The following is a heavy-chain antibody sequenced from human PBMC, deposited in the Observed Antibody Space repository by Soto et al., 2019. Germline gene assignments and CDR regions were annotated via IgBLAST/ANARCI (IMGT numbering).Heavy chain of an antibody. D-gene: IGHD3-3*01. CDR1: GFTFSSYA. J-gene: IGHJ4*02. CDR2: ISGSGGST. CDR3: AKDHGLRFLEWLLGPNYFDY. Sequence: GGSLRLSCAASGFTFSSYAMSWVRQAPGKGLEWVSAISGSGGSTYYADSVKGRFTISRDNSKNTLYLQMNSLRAEDTAVYYCAKDHGLRFLEWLLGPNYFDYWGQGTLVTVSS. V-gene: IGHV3-23*01.